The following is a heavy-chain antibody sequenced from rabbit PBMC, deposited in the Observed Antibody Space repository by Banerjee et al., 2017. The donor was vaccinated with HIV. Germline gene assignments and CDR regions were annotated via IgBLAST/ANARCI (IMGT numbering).Heavy chain of an antibody. CDR3: ARVNAGSSGYPYYFNL. J-gene: IGHJ4*01. CDR1: GFDFSSYYM. D-gene: IGHD1-1*01. V-gene: IGHV1S45*01. Sequence: QEQLKETGGGLVQPGGSLTLSCKASGFDFSSYYMSWVRQAPGKGLEWIACIYADGSGYTYYASWAKGRFTISKTSSTTVTLQMTSLTAADTATYFCARVNAGSSGYPYYFNLWGQGTLVTVS. CDR2: IYADGSGYT.